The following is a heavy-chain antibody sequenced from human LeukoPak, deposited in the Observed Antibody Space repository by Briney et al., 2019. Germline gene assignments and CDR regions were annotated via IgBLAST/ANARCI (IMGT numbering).Heavy chain of an antibody. CDR3: ARVGARWELPAPDLFDY. CDR2: FDVVDGKT. J-gene: IGHJ4*02. CDR1: GYTLTELC. D-gene: IGHD1-26*01. V-gene: IGHV1-24*01. Sequence: ASVKVSCKVSGYTLTELCMHWVRQAPGKGLEWMGAFDVVDGKTTYAQKFQGRLTMTEDTSTDTAYMELTSLISEDTAVYYCARVGARWELPAPDLFDYWGQGTLVTVSS.